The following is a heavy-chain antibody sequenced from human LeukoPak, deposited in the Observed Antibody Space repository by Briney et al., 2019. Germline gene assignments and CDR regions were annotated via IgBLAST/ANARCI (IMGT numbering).Heavy chain of an antibody. Sequence: GESLKISCKVSGYRFTTDWISWVRQMPGKGLEWMGRIDPSDSYTSYSPSFQGHVTISADKSISTAYLQWSSLKASDTAMYYCASNSVSYLLPDYWGQGTLVTVSS. D-gene: IGHD1-26*01. J-gene: IGHJ4*02. CDR2: IDPSDSYT. CDR3: ASNSVSYLLPDY. CDR1: GYRFTTDW. V-gene: IGHV5-10-1*01.